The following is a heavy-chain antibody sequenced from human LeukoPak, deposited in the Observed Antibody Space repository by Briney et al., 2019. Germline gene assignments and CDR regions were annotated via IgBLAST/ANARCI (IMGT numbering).Heavy chain of an antibody. D-gene: IGHD5-18*01. CDR3: AREFGSQVDTAMVMSFDY. CDR1: GYTFTSYY. Sequence: ASVKVSCKASGYTFTSYYMHWVRQAPGQGLEWMGIINPSGGSTSYAQKFHGRVTMTRDTSTSTVYMELSSLRSEDTAVYYCAREFGSQVDTAMVMSFDYWGQGTLVTVSS. CDR2: INPSGGST. V-gene: IGHV1-46*01. J-gene: IGHJ4*02.